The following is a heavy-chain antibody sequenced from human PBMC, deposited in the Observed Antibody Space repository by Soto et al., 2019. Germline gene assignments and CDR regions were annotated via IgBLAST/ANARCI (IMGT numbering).Heavy chain of an antibody. J-gene: IGHJ5*02. CDR2: MNPNSGNT. V-gene: IGHV1-8*01. CDR1: GYTFTSDD. CDR3: ARETNDRYNWLDH. Sequence: ASVNVSFKASGYTFTSDDISLVRQATGQGLEWMGWMNPNSGNTGYAQKFQGRVTMTRNTSISTAYMELSSLRSEDTAVYYCARETNDRYNWLDHWGQRTLVTVSS.